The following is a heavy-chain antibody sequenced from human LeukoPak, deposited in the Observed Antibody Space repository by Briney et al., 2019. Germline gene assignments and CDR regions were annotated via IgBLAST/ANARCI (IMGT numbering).Heavy chain of an antibody. CDR2: INPNSGGI. Sequence: ASVKVSCKASGYTFTGYYMHWVRQAPGQGLEWMGWINPNSGGINYAQKFQGRVTMTRGTSISTAYMELSRLRSDDTAVYYCARVDNWNYGWFDPWGQGTLVTVSS. D-gene: IGHD1-7*01. CDR1: GYTFTGYY. CDR3: ARVDNWNYGWFDP. J-gene: IGHJ5*02. V-gene: IGHV1-2*02.